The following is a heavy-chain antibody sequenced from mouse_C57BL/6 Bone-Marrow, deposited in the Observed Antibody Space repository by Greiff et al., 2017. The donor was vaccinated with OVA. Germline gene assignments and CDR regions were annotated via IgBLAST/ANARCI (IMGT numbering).Heavy chain of an antibody. J-gene: IGHJ4*01. CDR3: TRNPNGYYAMDY. Sequence: EVQLQQSGTVLVRPGASVKLSCKTSGYTFTSYWMHWVKQRPGQGLAWIGALYPGNSDTSYNQKFKGKATLTAATAASTAYMELSSLTNEDSAVYYCTRNPNGYYAMDYWGQGTSVTVSS. CDR1: GYTFTSYW. CDR2: LYPGNSDT. V-gene: IGHV1-5*01.